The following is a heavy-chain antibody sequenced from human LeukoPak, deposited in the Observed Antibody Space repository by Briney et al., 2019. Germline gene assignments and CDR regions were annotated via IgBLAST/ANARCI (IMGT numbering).Heavy chain of an antibody. D-gene: IGHD3-10*01. CDR3: AKSGGLSGSGRLAMDV. V-gene: IGHV3-23*01. J-gene: IGHJ6*02. CDR1: GFTFSTYA. Sequence: KPGGSLRLPCAASGFTFSTYAMSWVRLAPGKGLEGVSGISGSGGSTYYADSVKGRFTSSRDNSNNTLYVQMNSLRVEDTAVYYCAKSGGLSGSGRLAMDVWGQGTTVTVSS. CDR2: ISGSGGST.